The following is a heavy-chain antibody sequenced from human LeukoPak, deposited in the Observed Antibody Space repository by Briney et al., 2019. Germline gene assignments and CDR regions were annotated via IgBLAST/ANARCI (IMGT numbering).Heavy chain of an antibody. Sequence: GASVKVSCKASGGTFSSYAISWVRQAPGQGLEWTGGIIPIFGTANYAQKFQGRVTITADESTSTAYMELSSLGSEDTAVYYCARDQHDFWSGYNWDVYYFDYWGQGTLVTVSS. CDR3: ARDQHDFWSGYNWDVYYFDY. CDR2: IIPIFGTA. CDR1: GGTFSSYA. J-gene: IGHJ4*02. V-gene: IGHV1-69*13. D-gene: IGHD3-3*01.